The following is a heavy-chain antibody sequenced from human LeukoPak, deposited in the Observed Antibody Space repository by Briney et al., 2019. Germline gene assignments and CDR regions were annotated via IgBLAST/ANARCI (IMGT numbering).Heavy chain of an antibody. CDR3: ARDAYYGSGSYLYYGMDV. V-gene: IGHV3-21*01. D-gene: IGHD3-10*01. J-gene: IGHJ6*02. CDR2: ISSSSSYI. Sequence: APGKGLEWVSSISSSSSYIYYADSVKGRFTISRDNAKNSLYLQMNSLRAEDTAVYYCARDAYYGSGSYLYYGMDVWGQGTTVTVSS.